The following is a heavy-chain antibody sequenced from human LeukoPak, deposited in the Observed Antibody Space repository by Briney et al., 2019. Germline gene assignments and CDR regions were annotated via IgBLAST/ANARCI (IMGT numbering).Heavy chain of an antibody. Sequence: GGSLRLSCAASGFTFDDYAMHWVRQAPGKGLEWVSLISWDATYTDYADSVKGRFTITRDNSKDSLYLQMNSLRTEDTAFYYCAKDWGDANSGWYGFFDSWGQGTLVTVSS. V-gene: IGHV3-43*01. J-gene: IGHJ4*02. CDR2: ISWDATYT. CDR1: GFTFDDYA. D-gene: IGHD6-19*01. CDR3: AKDWGDANSGWYGFFDS.